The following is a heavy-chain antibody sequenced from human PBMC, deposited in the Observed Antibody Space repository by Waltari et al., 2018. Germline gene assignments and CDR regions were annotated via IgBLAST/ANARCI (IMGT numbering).Heavy chain of an antibody. D-gene: IGHD4-17*01. CDR2: INPKTGNP. J-gene: IGHJ5*02. V-gene: IGHV7-4-1*02. CDR3: AAGLDYLSSYFDP. CDR1: ASTFISNA. Sequence: QVQLVHSGSALPEPGASVKVSCQTSASTFISNAMNWLRQAPGQGLQWMGWINPKTGNPTYAQGFTGRFVFSLDTSVGTAYLQINSLEAADTAVYYCAAGLDYLSSYFDPWGQGTLVTVSS.